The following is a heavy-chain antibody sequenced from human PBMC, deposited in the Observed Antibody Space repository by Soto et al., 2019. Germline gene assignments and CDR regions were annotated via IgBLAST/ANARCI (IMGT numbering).Heavy chain of an antibody. V-gene: IGHV4-31*03. CDR3: ARIQSGTWIHPYNFDS. Sequence: TLSLTFTVSGGSINAWSYHWSWMRPRPGKGLEWIGYIHYSGSPNYNPALKSRATISVVTSKNQFSLNLSTVTAADTAIYYCARIQSGTWIHPYNFDSCGQGTLVTVSS. CDR1: GGSINAWSYH. CDR2: IHYSGSP. J-gene: IGHJ4*02. D-gene: IGHD5-18*01.